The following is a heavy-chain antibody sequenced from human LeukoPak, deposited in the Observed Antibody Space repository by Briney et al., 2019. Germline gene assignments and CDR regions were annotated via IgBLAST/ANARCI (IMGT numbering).Heavy chain of an antibody. CDR2: FDPEDGET. CDR1: GYTLTELS. CDR3: ATVERGTLSSSLDY. D-gene: IGHD3-16*02. J-gene: IGHJ4*02. V-gene: IGHV1-24*01. Sequence: ASVKVSCKVSGYTLTELSMHWVRPAPGKGLEWMGGFDPEDGETIYAQKFEGRVTMTEDTSTDTAYMELSSLRSEDTAVYYCATVERGTLSSSLDYWGQGTLVTVSS.